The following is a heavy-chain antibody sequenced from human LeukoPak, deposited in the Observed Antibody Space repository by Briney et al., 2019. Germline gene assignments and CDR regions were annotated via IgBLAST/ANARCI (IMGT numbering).Heavy chain of an antibody. CDR2: LYNAGST. CDR3: AGLKGLFDYFDY. J-gene: IGHJ4*02. Sequence: GGSLRLSCVASGFTVSNKYMSWVRQAPGKGLEWVSVLYNAGSTYYADSVKGRFTISRDNSKNTLYLQMYSLRAEDTAVYYCAGLKGLFDYFDYWGQGILVTVSS. CDR1: GFTVSNKY. D-gene: IGHD3-22*01. V-gene: IGHV3-53*01.